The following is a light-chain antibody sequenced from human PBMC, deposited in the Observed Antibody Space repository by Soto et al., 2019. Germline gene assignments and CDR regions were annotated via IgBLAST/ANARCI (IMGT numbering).Light chain of an antibody. CDR3: AAWDDSLSGVV. Sequence: VLTQPPSASGTPGQRVTISCSGSSSNIGSNYVYWYHQLPGTAPKLLIYRNNQRPSGVPDRFSGSKSGTSASLAISGLRSEDEADYYCAAWDDSLSGVVFGGGTKLTVL. J-gene: IGLJ2*01. V-gene: IGLV1-47*01. CDR1: SSNIGSNY. CDR2: RNN.